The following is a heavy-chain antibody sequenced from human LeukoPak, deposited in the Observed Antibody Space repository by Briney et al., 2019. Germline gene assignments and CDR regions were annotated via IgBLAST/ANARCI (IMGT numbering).Heavy chain of an antibody. Sequence: PSETLSLTCTVSGGSISSSSYYWGWIRQPPGKGLEWIGSIYYSGSTYYNPSLKSRVTISVDTSKNQFSLKLSSVTAADTAVYYCARQISAYYDSSAQPFDYWGQGTLVTVSS. CDR2: IYYSGST. J-gene: IGHJ4*02. D-gene: IGHD3-22*01. CDR3: ARQISAYYDSSAQPFDY. CDR1: GGSISSSSYY. V-gene: IGHV4-39*07.